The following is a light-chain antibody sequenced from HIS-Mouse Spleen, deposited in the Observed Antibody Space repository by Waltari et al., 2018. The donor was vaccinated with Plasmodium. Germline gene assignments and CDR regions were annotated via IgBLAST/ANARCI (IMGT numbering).Light chain of an antibody. CDR3: QQFNSYPLT. CDR1: QGISSA. J-gene: IGKJ4*01. CDR2: DAS. V-gene: IGKV1-13*02. Sequence: AIQLTKSPSSLSASVGDRVTITCRASQGISSALAWYQQKPGKAPKLLIYDASSLESGAPSRFSGSGSGTDFTLTISSLQPEDFATYYCQQFNSYPLTFGGGTKVEIK.